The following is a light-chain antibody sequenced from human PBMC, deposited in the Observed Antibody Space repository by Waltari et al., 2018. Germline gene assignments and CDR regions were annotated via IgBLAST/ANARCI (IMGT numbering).Light chain of an antibody. Sequence: QSVLTQPPSVSGAPGQRVTISCTGSGPNIGAGHEFHWYQQLPRAAPKLLIYGSTSRPLGVPDRFFGSTSGTSASLAITGLQAEDEADYYCQSYDTSLSVVFGGGTKLTVL. CDR3: QSYDTSLSVV. J-gene: IGLJ3*02. V-gene: IGLV1-40*01. CDR2: GST. CDR1: GPNIGAGHE.